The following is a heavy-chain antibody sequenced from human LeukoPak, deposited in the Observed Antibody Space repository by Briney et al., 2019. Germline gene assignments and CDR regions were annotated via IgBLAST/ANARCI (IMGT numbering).Heavy chain of an antibody. D-gene: IGHD6-6*01. J-gene: IGHJ6*03. CDR2: IRYDGSNK. CDR1: GFTFSSYG. CDR3: ASPRPRVVRPPRYMDV. Sequence: GGSLRLSCAASGFTFSSYGMHWVRQAPGKGLELVAFIRYDGSNKYYADSVKGRFTISTDNSKNTLYLQMNRLRAEDTAVYFCASPRPRVVRPPRYMDVWGKGTTVTVSS. V-gene: IGHV3-30*02.